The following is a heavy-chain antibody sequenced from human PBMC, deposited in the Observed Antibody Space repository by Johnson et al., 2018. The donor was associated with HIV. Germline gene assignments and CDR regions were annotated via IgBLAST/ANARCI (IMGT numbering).Heavy chain of an antibody. CDR3: AKDWAYSSSWYDEGLAFDI. CDR1: GFTFSSYW. J-gene: IGHJ3*02. Sequence: VQLVESGGGLVQPGGSLRLSCPASGFTFSSYWMNWVRQAPGKGLEWVANIKQDGSEKYYADSVKGRFTISRDNSKNTLYLQMNNLRAEATAVYYCAKDWAYSSSWYDEGLAFDIWGQGTMVTVSS. D-gene: IGHD6-13*01. V-gene: IGHV3-7*04. CDR2: IKQDGSEK.